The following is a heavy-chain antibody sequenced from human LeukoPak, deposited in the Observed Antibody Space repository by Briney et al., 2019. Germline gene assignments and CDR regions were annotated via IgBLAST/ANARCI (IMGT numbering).Heavy chain of an antibody. Sequence: GGSPRLSCAASGFTFSIYAMNWVRQAPGKGLEWVSVISGRGEHTYYADSVKGRFTTSRDNSNNTLYLQMNSLRAEDTAVYYCAREQWLGFDYWGQGTLVTVSS. CDR2: ISGRGEHT. V-gene: IGHV3-23*01. D-gene: IGHD6-19*01. J-gene: IGHJ4*02. CDR3: AREQWLGFDY. CDR1: GFTFSIYA.